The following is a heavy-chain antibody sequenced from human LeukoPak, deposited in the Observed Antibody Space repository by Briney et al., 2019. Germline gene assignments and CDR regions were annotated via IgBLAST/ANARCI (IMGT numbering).Heavy chain of an antibody. CDR1: GFTFSSYA. D-gene: IGHD6-19*01. V-gene: IGHV3-23*01. CDR2: ISGSGGST. J-gene: IGHJ4*02. CDR3: ARYRSVAGLCDY. Sequence: PGGSLRLSCAASGFTFSSYAMSWVRQAPGKGLEWVSAISGSGGSTYYADSVKGRFTISRDNSKNTLYLQMNSLRVDDTAVYYCARYRSVAGLCDYWGQGTLVTVSS.